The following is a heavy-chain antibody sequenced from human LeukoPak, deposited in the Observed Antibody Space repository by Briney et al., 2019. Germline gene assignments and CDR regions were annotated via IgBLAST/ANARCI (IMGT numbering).Heavy chain of an antibody. CDR2: IYSRGT. D-gene: IGHD3-10*01. J-gene: IGHJ5*02. CDR3: ARDSGTTGEVKFDP. V-gene: IGHV4-4*07. CDR1: GGSISSYY. Sequence: SETLSLTCTVSGGSISSYYLSWIRQPAGKGLEWIGRIYSRGTTYNPSLKDRVTMSADTSRNHVSLTLNSVTAADTAVYYCARDSGTTGEVKFDPWGQGTLVTVSS.